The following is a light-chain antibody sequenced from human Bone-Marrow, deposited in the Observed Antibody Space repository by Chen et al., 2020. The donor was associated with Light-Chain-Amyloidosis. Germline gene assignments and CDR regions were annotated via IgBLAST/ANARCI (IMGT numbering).Light chain of an antibody. CDR1: ISNIGKNY. J-gene: IGLJ3*02. Sequence: QSVLTQPPSVSAAPGQSVTISCSGDISNIGKNYVSWYQQYPGTAPQLLIFDNHQRPSGIPDRFSGSKSGTSATLIISGLQTGDEADYYCGAWDITLSARVFGGGTKLTVL. V-gene: IGLV1-51*01. CDR3: GAWDITLSARV. CDR2: DNH.